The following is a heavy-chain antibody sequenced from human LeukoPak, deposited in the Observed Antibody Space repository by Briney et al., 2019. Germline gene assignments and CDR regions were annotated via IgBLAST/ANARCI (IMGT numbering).Heavy chain of an antibody. CDR3: ARGDCSSTSCYTGLWGAFDI. Sequence: GGSLRLSCAASGFTFSSYSMNWVRQAPGRGLEWVSYISSSSSTIYYADSVKGRFTISRDNAKNSLYLQMNSLRAEDTAVYYCARGDCSSTSCYTGLWGAFDIWGQGTMVTVSS. CDR2: ISSSSSTI. J-gene: IGHJ3*02. D-gene: IGHD2-2*02. CDR1: GFTFSSYS. V-gene: IGHV3-48*01.